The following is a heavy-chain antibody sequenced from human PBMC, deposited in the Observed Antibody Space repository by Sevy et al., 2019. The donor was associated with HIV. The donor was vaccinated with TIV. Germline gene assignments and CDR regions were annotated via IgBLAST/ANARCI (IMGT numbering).Heavy chain of an antibody. CDR1: GFSFTNYA. CDR2: ITSDGYST. D-gene: IGHD3-22*01. V-gene: IGHV3-23*01. J-gene: IGHJ6*02. Sequence: GGSLRLSCAASGFSFTNYAISWVRQAPGKGLEWVSVITSDGYSTYYVDSGKGLFTNSRDNSKNTVFLQMNSLRAEDTAVYYCAKEKHYDSSYAMDVWGQGTTVTVSS. CDR3: AKEKHYDSSYAMDV.